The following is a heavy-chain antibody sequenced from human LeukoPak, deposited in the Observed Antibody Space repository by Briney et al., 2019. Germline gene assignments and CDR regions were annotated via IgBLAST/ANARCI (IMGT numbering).Heavy chain of an antibody. V-gene: IGHV4-59*01. Sequence: SETLSLTCAVYGGSFSGYYWSWIRQPPGKGLEWIGYIYYSGSTNYNPSLKSRVTISVDTSKNQFSLKLSSVTAADTAVYYCAREEEETPFDIWGQGTMVTVSS. J-gene: IGHJ3*02. CDR1: GGSFSGYY. D-gene: IGHD5-24*01. CDR3: AREEEETPFDI. CDR2: IYYSGST.